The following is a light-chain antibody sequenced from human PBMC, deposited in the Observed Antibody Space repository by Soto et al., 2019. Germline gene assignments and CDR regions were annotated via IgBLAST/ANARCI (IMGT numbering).Light chain of an antibody. J-gene: IGLJ2*01. CDR1: SSDVGGYNY. V-gene: IGLV2-14*01. CDR3: SSYTSSSTLVV. Sequence: QSALPQPASVSGSPGQSITISCTGTSSDVGGYNYVSWYQQHPGKAPKLLIYEVSNRPSGVSNRFSGSKSGNTASLTISGLQAEDEAEYYCSSYTSSSTLVVFGGGTKLTVL. CDR2: EVS.